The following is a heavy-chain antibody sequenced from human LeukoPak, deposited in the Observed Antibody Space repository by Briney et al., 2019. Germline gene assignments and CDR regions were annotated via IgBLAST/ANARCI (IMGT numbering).Heavy chain of an antibody. D-gene: IGHD4-11*01. CDR1: GYTFTGHY. CDR2: VNPKSGGT. CDR3: ARGSSKYVFGYYIDV. J-gene: IGHJ6*03. V-gene: IGHV1-2*03. Sequence: LVASVKVSCKASGYTFTGHYIHWVRQAPGQGLEWVGWVNPKSGGTNYAQKFLDRVTMTTEMSISTAYMELIRLRSRDTAVYFCARGSSKYVFGYYIDVWGKGTSIIVSS.